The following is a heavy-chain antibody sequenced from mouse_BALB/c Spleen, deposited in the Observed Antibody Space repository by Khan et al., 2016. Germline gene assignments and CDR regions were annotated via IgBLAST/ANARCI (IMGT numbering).Heavy chain of an antibody. CDR2: INPSSGYT. Sequence: QVQLQQSGAELARPGASVKMSCKASGYTFTIYTMHWVKQRPGQGLEWIGYINPSSGYTNYNQKFKDKATLTADKSSRTAYMQLSSLTADVSVVYYCACSRRIGQNYLFDYWCQGTTLTVSA. CDR3: ACSRRIGQNYLFDY. J-gene: IGHJ2*01. CDR1: GYTFTIYT. D-gene: IGHD2-1*01. V-gene: IGHV1-4*01.